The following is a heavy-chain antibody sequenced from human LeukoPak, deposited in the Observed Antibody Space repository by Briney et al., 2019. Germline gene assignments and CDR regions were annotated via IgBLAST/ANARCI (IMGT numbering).Heavy chain of an antibody. D-gene: IGHD3-22*01. V-gene: IGHV3-23*01. CDR2: FSGCGGRT. CDR1: GFTFSSYA. Sequence: SGGSLRLSCAASGFTFSSYAMSWVRQAPGKGLEWVSAFSGCGGRTYYADSVKGRFTISIDNSKNTLYLQMNRLRAEDTDVYYWAKCRRSSGYYFSPDYWGQGTLVTVSS. CDR3: AKCRRSSGYYFSPDY. J-gene: IGHJ4*02.